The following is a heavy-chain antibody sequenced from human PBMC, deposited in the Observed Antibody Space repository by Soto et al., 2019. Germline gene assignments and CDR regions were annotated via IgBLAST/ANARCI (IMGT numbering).Heavy chain of an antibody. D-gene: IGHD2-8*02. CDR3: ARGFTPTVVYDTGYNEMDA. CDR1: GGSFSGYY. V-gene: IGHV4-34*01. Sequence: SETLSLTRAVYGGSFSGYYCIWIRQPPGKGLEWIGEINHSGSTNYNPSLKSRVTISVDTSKNQFSLKLSSVTAADTAVYYCARGFTPTVVYDTGYNEMDACGIGTTVTVSS. J-gene: IGHJ6*04. CDR2: INHSGST.